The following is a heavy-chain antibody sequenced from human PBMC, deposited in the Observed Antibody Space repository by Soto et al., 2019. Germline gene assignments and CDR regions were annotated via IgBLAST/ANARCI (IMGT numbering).Heavy chain of an antibody. Sequence: SLRISSQPSGLPFSSFVIGLVRQAPVKGLEWVSAISGSGGSTYYADSVKGRFTISRDNSKNTLYLQMNSLRAEDTAVYYCAKGIVASVDYWGQGP. D-gene: IGHD5-12*01. CDR1: GLPFSSFV. V-gene: IGHV3-23*01. J-gene: IGHJ4*02. CDR3: AKGIVASVDY. CDR2: ISGSGGST.